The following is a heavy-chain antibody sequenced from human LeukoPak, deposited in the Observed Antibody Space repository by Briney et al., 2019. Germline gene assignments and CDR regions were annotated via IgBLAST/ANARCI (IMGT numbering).Heavy chain of an antibody. CDR1: GFTFSAYS. J-gene: IGHJ4*02. V-gene: IGHV3-48*01. Sequence: GGSLRLSCAASGFTFSAYSMNWVRQAPGKGLEWVSYISSSTSNIHYADSVKGRFTISGDTGKNSLYLQMNSLRAEDTAVYYCARLKYCTNGVCYAGFDYWGQGTLVTVSS. CDR3: ARLKYCTNGVCYAGFDY. CDR2: ISSSTSNI. D-gene: IGHD2-8*01.